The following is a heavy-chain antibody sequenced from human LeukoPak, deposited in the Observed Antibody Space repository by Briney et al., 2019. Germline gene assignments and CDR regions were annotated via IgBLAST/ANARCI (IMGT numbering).Heavy chain of an antibody. CDR1: GFTFSSYT. Sequence: GGSLRLSCTASGFTFSSYTMTWVRQAPGKGLKWVSTITTGDGNAYYADSVKGRFTISRDNSKNTLYLQMNSLRAEDTAVYYCAKESVQLWFDYWGQGTLVTVSS. V-gene: IGHV3-23*01. D-gene: IGHD5-18*01. J-gene: IGHJ4*02. CDR3: AKESVQLWFDY. CDR2: ITTGDGNA.